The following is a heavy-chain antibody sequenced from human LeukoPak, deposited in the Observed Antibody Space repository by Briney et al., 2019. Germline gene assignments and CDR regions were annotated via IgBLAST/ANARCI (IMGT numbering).Heavy chain of an antibody. D-gene: IGHD3-9*01. CDR2: IYHSGST. Sequence: PSETLSLTCAVSGGSISSSNWWSWVRQPPGKGLEWIGEIYHSGSTYYNPSLKSRVTISVDTSKNQFSLKLSSVTAADTAVYYSARVFDWLPSPIDYWGQGTLVTVSS. CDR3: ARVFDWLPSPIDY. J-gene: IGHJ4*02. CDR1: GGSISSSNW. V-gene: IGHV4-4*02.